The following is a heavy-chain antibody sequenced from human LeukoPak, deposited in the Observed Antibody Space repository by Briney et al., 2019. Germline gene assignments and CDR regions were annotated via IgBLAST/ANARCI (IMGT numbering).Heavy chain of an antibody. J-gene: IGHJ5*02. Sequence: ASVKVSCKASGYSFTSYYIHWVRQAPGQGLESMGIINPGGGSTSYAQKFQDRVTMTRDTSTSTVYMELNSLRSEDTAVYYCARGSAMVTTYRGGNWFDPWGQGTLVTVSS. CDR2: INPGGGST. V-gene: IGHV1-46*01. CDR3: ARGSAMVTTYRGGNWFDP. CDR1: GYSFTSYY. D-gene: IGHD5-18*01.